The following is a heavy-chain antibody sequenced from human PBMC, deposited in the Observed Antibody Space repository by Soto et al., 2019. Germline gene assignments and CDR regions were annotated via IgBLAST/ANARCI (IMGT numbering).Heavy chain of an antibody. CDR1: GFTFDDYT. V-gene: IGHV3-43*01. CDR2: ITWDGGTS. Sequence: PGGSLRLSCAASGFTFDDYTMHWVRQAPGTGLEWVSLITWDGGTSSYADSVKGRFTISRDNSKNSLYLQMNSLRTEDTAFYYCAKGRSGGRQDPFDCWARGCLVTVSS. J-gene: IGHJ4*02. CDR3: AKGRSGGRQDPFDC.